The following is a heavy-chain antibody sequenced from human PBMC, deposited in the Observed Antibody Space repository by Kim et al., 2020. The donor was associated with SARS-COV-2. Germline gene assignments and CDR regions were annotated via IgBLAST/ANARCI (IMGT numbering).Heavy chain of an antibody. Sequence: GGSLRLSCAASGFTFSSYGMHWVRQAPGKGLEWVAVISYDASNKYYADSVKGRFPISTDNSKNTLSLQMNSLRAEDPAVYYGARETQQLAPFDYWGQGALVTVSS. CDR1: GFTFSSYG. V-gene: IGHV3-33*05. CDR2: ISYDASNK. CDR3: ARETQQLAPFDY. D-gene: IGHD6-13*01. J-gene: IGHJ4*02.